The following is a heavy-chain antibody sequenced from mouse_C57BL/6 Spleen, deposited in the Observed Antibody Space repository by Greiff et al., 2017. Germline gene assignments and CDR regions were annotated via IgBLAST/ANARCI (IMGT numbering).Heavy chain of an antibody. CDR1: GFTFSDYG. CDR3: ARRDSSGWDY. J-gene: IGHJ2*01. V-gene: IGHV5-17*01. Sequence: EVKLMESGGGLVKPGGSLKLSCAASGFTFSDYGMHWVRQAPEKGLEWVAYISRGRSTIYYADTVKGRFTISRDNAKNTLFLQMTSLRSEDTAMYYCARRDSSGWDYWGQGTTLTVSS. D-gene: IGHD3-2*02. CDR2: ISRGRSTI.